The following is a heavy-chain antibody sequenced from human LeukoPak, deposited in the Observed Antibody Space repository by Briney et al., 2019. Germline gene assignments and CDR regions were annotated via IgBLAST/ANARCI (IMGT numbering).Heavy chain of an antibody. V-gene: IGHV1-18*01. CDR2: ISPYSGNT. CDR3: ARTSGVSVAGSPYYFDF. CDR1: GYLFINYG. J-gene: IGHJ4*02. D-gene: IGHD6-13*01. Sequence: ASVRVSCKTSGYLFINYGITWLRQAPGQGLECMGWISPYSGNTDYAQKLQGRVTMTTDRSTTTAYMELRSLGFDDTAVYYCARTSGVSVAGSPYYFDFWGQGTLITVSS.